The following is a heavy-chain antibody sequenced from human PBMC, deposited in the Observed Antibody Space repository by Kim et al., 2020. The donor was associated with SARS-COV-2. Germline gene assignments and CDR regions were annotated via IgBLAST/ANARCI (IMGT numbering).Heavy chain of an antibody. V-gene: IGHV1-46*01. CDR1: GYTFTSYY. CDR3: ARDGPITMVRGVIPRWFDP. D-gene: IGHD3-10*01. J-gene: IGHJ5*02. Sequence: ASVKVSCKASGYTFTSYYMHWVRQAPGQGLEWMGIINPSGGSTSYAQKFQGRVTMTRDTSTSTVYMELSSLRSEDTAVYYCARDGPITMVRGVIPRWFDPWGQGTLVTVSS. CDR2: INPSGGST.